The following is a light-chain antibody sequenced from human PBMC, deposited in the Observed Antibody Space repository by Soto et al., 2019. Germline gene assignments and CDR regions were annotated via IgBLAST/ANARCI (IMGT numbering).Light chain of an antibody. J-gene: IGLJ2*01. CDR1: SSNIGAGHD. CDR3: QSYDSSLRDVL. Sequence: QSVLTQPPSVSGAPGQRVTISCTGSSSNIGAGHDVHWYQQVPGTAPKLLIYGNSNRPSGVPDRVSGSKSGTSASLAITGLQAEDEADHYCQSYDSSLRDVLFGGGTKLTVL. CDR2: GNS. V-gene: IGLV1-40*01.